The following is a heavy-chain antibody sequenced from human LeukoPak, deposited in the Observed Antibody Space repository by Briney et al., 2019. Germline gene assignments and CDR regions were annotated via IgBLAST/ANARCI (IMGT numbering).Heavy chain of an antibody. CDR1: GFTVSTNY. Sequence: GGSLRLSCAASGFTVSTNYMSWVRQAPGKGLEWVSYISSSSSTIYYADSVKGRFTISRDNAKNSLYLQMNSLRAEDTAVYYCARAGSGYWGQGTLVTVSS. J-gene: IGHJ4*02. D-gene: IGHD6-19*01. CDR2: ISSSSSTI. CDR3: ARAGSGY. V-gene: IGHV3-48*01.